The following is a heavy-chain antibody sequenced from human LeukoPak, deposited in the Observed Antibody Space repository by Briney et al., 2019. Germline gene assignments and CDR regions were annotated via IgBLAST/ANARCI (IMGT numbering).Heavy chain of an antibody. CDR2: ISGSGGSP. CDR3: AKVWSQRDDRDY. Sequence: GGSLRLSCAASGFTFSSYAMSWVRQAPGKGLEWVSAISGSGGSPYYADSVKGRFTISRDNSKNTLYLQMNSLRAEDTAVYYCAKVWSQRDDRDYWGQGTLVTVSS. CDR1: GFTFSSYA. V-gene: IGHV3-23*01. J-gene: IGHJ4*02. D-gene: IGHD3-3*01.